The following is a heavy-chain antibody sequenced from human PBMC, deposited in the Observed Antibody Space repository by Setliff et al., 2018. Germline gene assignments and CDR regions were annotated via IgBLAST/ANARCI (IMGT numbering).Heavy chain of an antibody. CDR3: ARDHSSDWHNWFDP. CDR2: INSDGITT. Sequence: LRLSCAASGFTFSSYWMHWIRQAPGKGLVWVSRINSDGITTNYADSVKGRFTISRDNAKNTLYLQMNSLRADDTAVYYCARDHSSDWHNWFDPWGQGTLVTVSS. D-gene: IGHD3-22*01. J-gene: IGHJ5*02. V-gene: IGHV3-74*01. CDR1: GFTFSSYW.